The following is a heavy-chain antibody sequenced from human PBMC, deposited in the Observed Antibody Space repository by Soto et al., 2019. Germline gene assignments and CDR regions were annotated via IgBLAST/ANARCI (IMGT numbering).Heavy chain of an antibody. CDR2: INPNSGGT. Sequence: QVQLVQSGAEVKKPGASVKVSCKASGYTFTGYYMHWVRQAPGQGLEWMGWINPNSGGTNYAQKVQGWVTMARDPSISTAYMELSRLRSDDTAVYCCARGGEGYGEDRYYYYGMDVWGQGNTVTVSS. CDR3: ARGGEGYGEDRYYYYGMDV. D-gene: IGHD5-12*01. V-gene: IGHV1-2*04. J-gene: IGHJ6*02. CDR1: GYTFTGYY.